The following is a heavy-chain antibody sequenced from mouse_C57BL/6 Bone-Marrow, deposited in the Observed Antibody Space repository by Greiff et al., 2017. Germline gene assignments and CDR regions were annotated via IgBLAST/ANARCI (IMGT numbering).Heavy chain of an antibody. CDR1: GYTFTSYW. V-gene: IGHV1-69*01. J-gene: IGHJ2*01. CDR2: IDPSDSYT. CDR3: ARSTSLYSSGDY. D-gene: IGHD1-1*01. Sequence: QVHVKQPGAELVMPGASVKLSCKASGYTFTSYWMHWVKQRPGQGLEWIGEIDPSDSYTNYNQKFKGKSTLTVDKSSSTAYMQLSSLTSEDSAVDYGARSTSLYSSGDYWGQGTTLTVSS.